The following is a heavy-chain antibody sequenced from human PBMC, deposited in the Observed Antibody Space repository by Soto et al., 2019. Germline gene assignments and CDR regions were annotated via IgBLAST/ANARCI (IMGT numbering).Heavy chain of an antibody. CDR1: GGSFSGYY. V-gene: IGHV4-34*01. D-gene: IGHD3-3*01. J-gene: IGHJ5*02. CDR2: INHSGST. Sequence: PSETLSLTCAVYGGSFSGYYWSWIRQPPGKGLEWIGEINHSGSTNYNPSLKSRVTISVDTSKNQFSLKLSSVTAADTAVYYCARGSVTVFGVVRFAPWGQGTLVPVSS. CDR3: ARGSVTVFGVVRFAP.